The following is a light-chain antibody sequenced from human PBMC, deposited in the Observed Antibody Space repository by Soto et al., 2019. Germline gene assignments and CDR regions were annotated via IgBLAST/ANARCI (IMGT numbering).Light chain of an antibody. V-gene: IGKV3-20*01. CDR1: QSVSSSY. J-gene: IGKJ4*01. CDR3: QQFSSYPLT. Sequence: EIVMTQSTATLSVSPGERATLSCRASQSVSSSYLAWYQQKPGQAPRLLIYGASSRATGIPDRFSGGGSGTDFTLTISRLEPEDFAVYYCQQFSSYPLTFGGGTKVDIK. CDR2: GAS.